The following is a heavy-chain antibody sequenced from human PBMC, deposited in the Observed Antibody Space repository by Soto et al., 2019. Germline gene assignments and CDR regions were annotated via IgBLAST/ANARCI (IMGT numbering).Heavy chain of an antibody. D-gene: IGHD6-13*01. V-gene: IGHV1-8*01. CDR2: MNPNSGNT. CDR1: GYTFTSYD. Sequence: QVQLVQSGAEVKKPGASVKVSCKASGYTFTSYDINWVRQATGQGLEWMGWMNPNSGNTGYAQKFQGRVTMTRNTSKRTAYMERSSLRSEDTAVYYCVRGPPIAAAGLGGDYWGQGTLVTVSS. J-gene: IGHJ4*02. CDR3: VRGPPIAAAGLGGDY.